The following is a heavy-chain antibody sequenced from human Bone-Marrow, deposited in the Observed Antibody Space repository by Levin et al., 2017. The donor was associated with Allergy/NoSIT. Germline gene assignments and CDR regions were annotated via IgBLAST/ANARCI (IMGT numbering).Heavy chain of an antibody. J-gene: IGHJ4*02. D-gene: IGHD6-19*01. V-gene: IGHV3-15*01. CDR3: ATTLGYSSGWYVFDS. Sequence: LSLPCAASGFSFPDAWMSWVRQAPEKGPEWVGRIKSKSDGGTIDYAAPVKGRFSISTDDSKNTLYLQMNSLKADDTAVYYCATTLGYSSGWYVFDSWGPGTLVTVSS. CDR2: IKSKSDGGTI. CDR1: GFSFPDAW.